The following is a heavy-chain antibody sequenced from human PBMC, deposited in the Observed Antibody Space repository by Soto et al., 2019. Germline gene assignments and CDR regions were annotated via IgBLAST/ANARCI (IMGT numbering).Heavy chain of an antibody. J-gene: IGHJ4*02. Sequence: SETLSLTCTVSGGSISSYYWSWIRQPPGKGLEWIGYIYYSGSTNYNPSLKSRVTISVDTSKNQFSLKLSSVTAADTAVYYCARGPYISGWFSFAYWGQGTLVTVSS. CDR2: IYYSGST. CDR3: ARGPYISGWFSFAY. D-gene: IGHD6-19*01. CDR1: GGSISSYY. V-gene: IGHV4-59*01.